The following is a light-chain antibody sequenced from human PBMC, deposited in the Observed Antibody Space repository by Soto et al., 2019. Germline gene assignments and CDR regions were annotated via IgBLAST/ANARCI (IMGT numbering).Light chain of an antibody. J-gene: IGLJ3*02. V-gene: IGLV1-40*01. Sequence: QSVLTQPPSVSGALGQRVTISCTGSSSNIGAGYDVHWYQQLPGTAPKLLIYGNSNRPSGVPDRFSGSKSGTSASLAITGLQAEDEADYYCQCYDSSLSGSVFGGGTKLTVL. CDR2: GNS. CDR3: QCYDSSLSGSV. CDR1: SSNIGAGYD.